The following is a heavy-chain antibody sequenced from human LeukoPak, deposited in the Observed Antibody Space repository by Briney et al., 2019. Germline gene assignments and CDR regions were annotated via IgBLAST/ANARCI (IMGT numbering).Heavy chain of an antibody. D-gene: IGHD6-13*01. CDR3: ARASRRYSSSWTDY. V-gene: IGHV3-23*01. CDR1: GFTFSSYA. Sequence: PGGSLRLSCAASGFTFSSYAMSWVRQAPGKGLEWVSAISGSGGSTYYADSVKGRFTISRDNSKNTLYLQMNSLRAEDTAVYHCARASRRYSSSWTDYWGQGTLVTVSS. J-gene: IGHJ4*02. CDR2: ISGSGGST.